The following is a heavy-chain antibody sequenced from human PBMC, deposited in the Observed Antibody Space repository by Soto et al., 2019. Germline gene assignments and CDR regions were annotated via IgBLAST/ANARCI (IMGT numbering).Heavy chain of an antibody. J-gene: IGHJ3*01. CDR2: ISYSGTT. CDR1: GNYIATGAYY. D-gene: IGHD3-10*01. CDR3: ARLGRITSPLLAFDF. V-gene: IGHV4-31*03. Sequence: KPSETLSLTCTVSGNYIATGAYYWSWIRQHTGKGMEWNGYISYSGTTYYNPSLKSRFTISLDMSQNQFSLILTAVTAADTAVYYCARLGRITSPLLAFDFWCPGTMVTVS.